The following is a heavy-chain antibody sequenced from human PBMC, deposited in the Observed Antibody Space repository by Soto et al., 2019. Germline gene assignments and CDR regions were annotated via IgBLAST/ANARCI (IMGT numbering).Heavy chain of an antibody. CDR1: GGSISSGGYS. D-gene: IGHD3-9*01. V-gene: IGHV4-30-2*01. CDR2: IYHSGST. CDR3: ARGGVLRYFDWFAL. Sequence: SETLSLTCAGSGGSISSGGYSWSWIRQPPGKGLEWIGYIYHSGSTYYNPSLKSRVTISVDTSKNQFSLKLSSVTAADTAVYYCARGGVLRYFDWFALWGQGTLVTVSS. J-gene: IGHJ5*02.